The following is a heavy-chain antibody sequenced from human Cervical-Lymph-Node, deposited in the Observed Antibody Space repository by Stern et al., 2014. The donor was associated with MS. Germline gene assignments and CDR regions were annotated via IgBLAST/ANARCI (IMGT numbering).Heavy chain of an antibody. Sequence: QVQLVQSGAEVKKPGSSVKVSCKASGGTFSSYAISWVRQAPGQGLEWMGGIIPNFGTTNYAQKFQGIVTITADKSTSTAYMELSSLRSEDTAVYYCARVKEPTLRYFDWTYYYYYGMDVWGQGTTVTVSS. CDR2: IIPNFGTT. J-gene: IGHJ6*02. V-gene: IGHV1-69*06. CDR1: GGTFSSYA. D-gene: IGHD3-9*01. CDR3: ARVKEPTLRYFDWTYYYYYGMDV.